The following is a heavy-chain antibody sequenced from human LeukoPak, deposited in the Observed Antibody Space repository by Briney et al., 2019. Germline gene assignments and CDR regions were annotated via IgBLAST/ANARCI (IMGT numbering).Heavy chain of an antibody. D-gene: IGHD3-3*01. V-gene: IGHV4-34*01. CDR2: INHSGST. CDR1: GGSFSGYY. Sequence: SETLSLTCAVYGGSFSGYYWSWIRQPPGKGLEWIGEINHSGSTNYNPSLKSRVTISVDTSKNQFSLKLSSVTAADTAVYYCARDHLWRGPFDYWGQGTLVTVSS. J-gene: IGHJ4*02. CDR3: ARDHLWRGPFDY.